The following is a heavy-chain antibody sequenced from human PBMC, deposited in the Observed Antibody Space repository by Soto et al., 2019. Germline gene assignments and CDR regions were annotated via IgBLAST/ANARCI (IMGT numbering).Heavy chain of an antibody. CDR2: IKQDGSEK. Sequence: GGSLRLSCAASGFTFSSYWMSWVRQAPGKGLEWVANIKQDGSEKYYVDSVKGRFTISRDNAKNSLYLQMNSLRAEDTAVYYCAREEINWNYVYYYYGMDVWGQGTTVTVSS. CDR1: GFTFSSYW. CDR3: AREEINWNYVYYYYGMDV. V-gene: IGHV3-7*05. D-gene: IGHD1-7*01. J-gene: IGHJ6*02.